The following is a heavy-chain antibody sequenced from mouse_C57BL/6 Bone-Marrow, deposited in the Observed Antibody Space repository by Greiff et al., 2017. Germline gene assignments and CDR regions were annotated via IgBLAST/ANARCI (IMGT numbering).Heavy chain of an antibody. D-gene: IGHD1-1*01. V-gene: IGHV1-72*01. CDR2: IDPNSGGT. Sequence: QVQLKQPGAELVKPGASVKLSCKASGYTFTSYWMHWVKQRPGRGLEWIGRIDPNSGGTKYNEKFKSKATLTVDKPSSTAYMQLSNLTSEDSAVYYCARWETTGYFDVWGTGTTVTVSS. CDR1: GYTFTSYW. J-gene: IGHJ1*03. CDR3: ARWETTGYFDV.